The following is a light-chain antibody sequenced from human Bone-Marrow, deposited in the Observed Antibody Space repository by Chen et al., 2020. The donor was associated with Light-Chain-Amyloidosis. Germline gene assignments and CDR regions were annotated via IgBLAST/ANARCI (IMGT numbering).Light chain of an antibody. CDR3: QSADSSGTYEVI. CDR2: RDT. J-gene: IGLJ2*01. V-gene: IGLV3-25*03. Sequence: SSQLTQPPSVSVSPGQTARFTCSGDDLPTKYAYWYQQTPGQAPVLVIHRDTERPSGISERFSGSSSGTTATLTISGDQAEDEADYHCQSADSSGTYEVIFGGGTKLTVL. CDR1: DLPTKY.